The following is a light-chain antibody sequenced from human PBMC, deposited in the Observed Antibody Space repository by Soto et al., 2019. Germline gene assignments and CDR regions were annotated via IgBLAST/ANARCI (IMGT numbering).Light chain of an antibody. CDR1: SSDVGSYNL. CDR2: EGS. Sequence: QSALTQPASVSGSPGQSITISCTGTSSDVGSYNLVSWYQQHPGKAPKLMIYEGSKRPSGVSNRFSGSKSGNTASLTISGLQAEDEVDYYCCSYAGSSTVVVGGGTKLTVL. V-gene: IGLV2-23*01. J-gene: IGLJ2*01. CDR3: CSYAGSSTVV.